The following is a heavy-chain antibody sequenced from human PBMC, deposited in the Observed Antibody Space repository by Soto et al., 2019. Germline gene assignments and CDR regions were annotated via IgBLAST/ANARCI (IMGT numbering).Heavy chain of an antibody. CDR1: GGSISSGDYY. Sequence: PSETLSLTCTVSGGSISSGDYYWSWIRQHPGKGLEWIGYIYYSGSTYYNPSLKSRVTISVDTSKNQFSLKLSSVTAADTAVYYCARWWSGSRQGFDPWGHGTLVTVSS. D-gene: IGHD3-3*01. J-gene: IGHJ5*02. CDR3: ARWWSGSRQGFDP. V-gene: IGHV4-31*03. CDR2: IYYSGST.